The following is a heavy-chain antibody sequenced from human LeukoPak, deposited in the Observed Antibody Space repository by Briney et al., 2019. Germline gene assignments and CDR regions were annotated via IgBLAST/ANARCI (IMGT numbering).Heavy chain of an antibody. CDR2: MNPNRGNT. D-gene: IGHD6-19*01. V-gene: IGHV1-8*01. J-gene: IGHJ2*01. Sequence: ASVKVSCKASGYTFTSYDINWVRQATGQGLEWMGWMNPNRGNTGYAQKFQGRVTMTRNTSISTAYMELSSLRSEDTAVYYCARGRGSSGWYSVHWYFDLWGRGTLVTVSS. CDR3: ARGRGSSGWYSVHWYFDL. CDR1: GYTFTSYD.